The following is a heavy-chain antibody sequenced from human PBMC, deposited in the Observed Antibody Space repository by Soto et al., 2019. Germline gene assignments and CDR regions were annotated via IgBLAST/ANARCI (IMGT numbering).Heavy chain of an antibody. CDR1: GGTFSTYD. CDR3: AINEGTDGYKFAY. CDR2: ITPLFGTA. J-gene: IGHJ4*02. Sequence: QGQLVQSGAEVKKPGSSVKVSCKASGGTFSTYDICWVRQAPGQGLEWMGGITPLFGTASYAQKFQGRATIIADESTRTAYMELRRLRSEDTAVYYCAINEGTDGYKFAYWGQGTLVTVSS. V-gene: IGHV1-69*01. D-gene: IGHD5-12*01.